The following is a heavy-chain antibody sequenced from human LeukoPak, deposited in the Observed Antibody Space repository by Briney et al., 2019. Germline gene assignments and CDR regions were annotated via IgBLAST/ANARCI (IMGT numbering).Heavy chain of an antibody. V-gene: IGHV1-69*04. J-gene: IGHJ4*02. Sequence: SVKVSCKASGGTFSSYAISWVRQAPGQGLEWMGRIIPILGIANYAQKFQGRVTITADKSTSTAYMELSSLRPEDTAVYYCARGLLSGYDYYFDYWGQGTLVTVSS. CDR2: IIPILGIA. CDR3: ARGLLSGYDYYFDY. D-gene: IGHD5-12*01. CDR1: GGTFSSYA.